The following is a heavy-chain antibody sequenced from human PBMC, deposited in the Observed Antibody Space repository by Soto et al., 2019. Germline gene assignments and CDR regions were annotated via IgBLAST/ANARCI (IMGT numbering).Heavy chain of an antibody. Sequence: ASVKVSCKASGYTFTSYDINWVRQATGQGLEWMGWMNPNSGNTGYAQKFQGRVTMTRNTSISTAYMELSSLRSEDTAVYYCARGNLFDYYYGMDVWGQGTTVTVSS. D-gene: IGHD3-3*01. CDR1: GYTFTSYD. CDR3: ARGNLFDYYYGMDV. J-gene: IGHJ6*02. CDR2: MNPNSGNT. V-gene: IGHV1-8*01.